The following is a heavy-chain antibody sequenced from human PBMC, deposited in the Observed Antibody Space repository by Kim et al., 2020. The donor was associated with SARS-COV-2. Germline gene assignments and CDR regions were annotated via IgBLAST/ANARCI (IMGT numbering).Heavy chain of an antibody. CDR2: IYYSGST. Sequence: SETLSLTCTVSGGSVSSGSYYWSWIRQPPGKGLEWIGYIYYSGSTNYNPSLKSRVTISVDTSKNQFSLKLSSVTAADTAVYYCARDLTDSSGYFAFDIWG. J-gene: IGHJ3*02. CDR3: ARDLTDSSGYFAFDI. CDR1: GGSVSSGSYY. V-gene: IGHV4-61*01. D-gene: IGHD3-22*01.